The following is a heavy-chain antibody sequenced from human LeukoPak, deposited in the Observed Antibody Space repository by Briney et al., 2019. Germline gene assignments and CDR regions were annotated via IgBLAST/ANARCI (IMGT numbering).Heavy chain of an antibody. Sequence: GGSLRLSCAASGFTFSGSAMSWVRQAPGEGLEWVSLISYSGANSYYTDSVRGRFTISRDNSKDTLFLQMNSLRAVDTAIYYCARDTRGIFDYWGQGTLVTVSS. J-gene: IGHJ4*02. D-gene: IGHD3-10*01. CDR1: GFTFSGSA. CDR2: ISYSGANS. V-gene: IGHV3-23*01. CDR3: ARDTRGIFDY.